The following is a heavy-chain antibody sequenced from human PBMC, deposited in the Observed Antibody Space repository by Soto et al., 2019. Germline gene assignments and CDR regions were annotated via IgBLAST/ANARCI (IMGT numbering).Heavy chain of an antibody. J-gene: IGHJ5*02. CDR2: IKQDGSEK. CDR3: ARPSTWTGRDWFDP. CDR1: GFTFSSYA. V-gene: IGHV3-7*03. D-gene: IGHD5-12*01. Sequence: GGSLRLSCAASGFTFSSYAMNWVRQAPGRGLEWVANIKQDGSEKYYVDSVKGRFTISRDNAKNSLYLQMNSLRAEDTAVYYCARPSTWTGRDWFDPWGQGTLVTVSS.